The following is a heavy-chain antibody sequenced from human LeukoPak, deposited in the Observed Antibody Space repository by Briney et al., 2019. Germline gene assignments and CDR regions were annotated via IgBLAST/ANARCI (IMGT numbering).Heavy chain of an antibody. J-gene: IGHJ1*01. CDR1: GGSFSGYY. Sequence: SETLSLTCAVYGGSFSGYYWSWIRQPPGKGLEWIGEINHSGSTNYNPSLKSRVTISVDTSKNQFSLKLSSVTAADTAVYYCARGRGYGYGYAYFQHWGQGTLVTVSS. CDR3: ARGRGYGYGYAYFQH. D-gene: IGHD5-18*01. CDR2: INHSGST. V-gene: IGHV4-34*01.